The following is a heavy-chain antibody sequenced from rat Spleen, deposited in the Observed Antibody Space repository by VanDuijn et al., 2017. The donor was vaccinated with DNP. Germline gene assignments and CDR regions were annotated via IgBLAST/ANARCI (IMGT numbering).Heavy chain of an antibody. D-gene: IGHD1-9*01. Sequence: EVQLVASGGGLVQPGRSLKLSCAASGFTFSNYDMVWVRQAPTKGLEWVASISPSGGNTYYRDSVKGRFTVSRDNARSSLYLQMDSLRSEDTATYYCARHGHTTGITTFHYFDYWGQGVMVTVSS. CDR2: ISPSGGNT. V-gene: IGHV5-25*01. CDR3: ARHGHTTGITTFHYFDY. CDR1: GFTFSNYD. J-gene: IGHJ2*01.